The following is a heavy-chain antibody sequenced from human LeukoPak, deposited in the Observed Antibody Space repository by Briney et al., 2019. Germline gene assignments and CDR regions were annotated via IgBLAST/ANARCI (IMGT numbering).Heavy chain of an antibody. CDR1: GFIFSDYY. Sequence: GGSLRLSCAASGFIFSDYYMAWIRQAPGKGLECVSYISIGATTIYYADSVKGRFTISRDNAKNSLYLQMNSLRAEDTAVYYCAKHPFGVFDYWGQGTLVTVSS. J-gene: IGHJ4*02. D-gene: IGHD2-8*01. CDR2: ISIGATTI. V-gene: IGHV3-11*01. CDR3: AKHPFGVFDY.